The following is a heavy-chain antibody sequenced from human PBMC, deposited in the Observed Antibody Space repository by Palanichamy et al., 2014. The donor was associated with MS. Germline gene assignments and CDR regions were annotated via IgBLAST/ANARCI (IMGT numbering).Heavy chain of an antibody. J-gene: IGHJ4*02. Sequence: EVQVVESGGGLIXPGGSLRLSCTASDFSISYTPMSWVRQAPGKGLEWVSISYSGDGSYYVDPVKGRFTVSRDNSKNILYLLMSSLRAEDSAMYYYAKASDYRFHSWGQGTLVTVSS. CDR1: DFSISYTP. CDR2: SYSGDGS. CDR3: AKASDYRFHS. V-gene: IGHV3-53*01. D-gene: IGHD3-16*02.